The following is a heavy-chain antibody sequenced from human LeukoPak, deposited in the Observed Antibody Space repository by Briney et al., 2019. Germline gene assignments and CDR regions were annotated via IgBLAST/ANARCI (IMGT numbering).Heavy chain of an antibody. D-gene: IGHD3-22*01. CDR3: ARDLGDSSDYSDY. V-gene: IGHV1-2*02. Sequence: ASVKVSCKASGYTFTGYYMHWVRQAPGQGLEWMGWINPNSGGTNYAQKFQGRVTMTRDTSTSTAYMELSRLRSDDTAVYYCARDLGDSSDYSDYWGQGTLVTVSS. J-gene: IGHJ4*02. CDR2: INPNSGGT. CDR1: GYTFTGYY.